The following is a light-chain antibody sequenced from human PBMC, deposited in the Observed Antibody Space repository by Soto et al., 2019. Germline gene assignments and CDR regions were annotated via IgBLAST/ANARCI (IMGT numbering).Light chain of an antibody. CDR2: DVS. V-gene: IGLV2-14*01. CDR1: SSDVGGYNY. CDR3: SSYTSSSTPWV. Sequence: SALTQPASVSGSPGQSITLSCTGTSSDVGGYNYVSWYQQHPGKAPKLMIYDVSNRPSGVSNRFSGSKSGNTASLTISGLQAEDEADYYCSSYTSSSTPWVFGTGTKVTVL. J-gene: IGLJ1*01.